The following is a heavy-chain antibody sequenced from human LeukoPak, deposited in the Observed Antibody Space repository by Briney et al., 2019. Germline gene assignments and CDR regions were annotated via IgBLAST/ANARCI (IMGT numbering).Heavy chain of an antibody. J-gene: IGHJ3*02. CDR3: ARRECSAYDPDFHDAFDI. CDR2: IRSKANSYAT. V-gene: IGHV3-73*01. Sequence: PGGSLRLSCAASGFTFSGSAMHWVRQASGKGLEWVGRIRSKANSYATAYAASVKGRFTISRDDSKNTAYLQMNSLKTEDTAVYYCARRECSAYDPDFHDAFDIWGQGTMVTVSS. CDR1: GFTFSGSA. D-gene: IGHD5-12*01.